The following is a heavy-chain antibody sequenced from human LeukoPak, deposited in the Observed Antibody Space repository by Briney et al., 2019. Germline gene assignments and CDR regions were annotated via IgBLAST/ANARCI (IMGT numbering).Heavy chain of an antibody. D-gene: IGHD2-2*01. CDR2: ISGSGGST. J-gene: IGHJ5*02. CDR3: AKLGIVVVPAANNNWFDP. Sequence: PGGSLRLSCAASGFTFSSYAMSWVRQAPGKGLEWVSAISGSGGSTYYADSVKGRFTISRDNSKNTLYLQMNSLRAEDTAVYYCAKLGIVVVPAANNNWFDPWGQGTLVTVSS. V-gene: IGHV3-23*01. CDR1: GFTFSSYA.